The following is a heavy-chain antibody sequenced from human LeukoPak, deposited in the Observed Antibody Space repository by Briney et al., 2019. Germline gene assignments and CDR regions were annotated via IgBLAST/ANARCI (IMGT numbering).Heavy chain of an antibody. J-gene: IGHJ6*03. Sequence: YPSETLSLTCTVSGGSISSSSYYWGWIRQPPGKGLEWIGSIYYSGSTYYNPSLKSRVTISVDTSKNQFSLKLSSVTAADTAVYYCARETSQKGAHYMDVWGKGTTVTISS. D-gene: IGHD3-16*01. CDR2: IYYSGST. CDR3: ARETSQKGAHYMDV. CDR1: GGSISSSSYY. V-gene: IGHV4-39*07.